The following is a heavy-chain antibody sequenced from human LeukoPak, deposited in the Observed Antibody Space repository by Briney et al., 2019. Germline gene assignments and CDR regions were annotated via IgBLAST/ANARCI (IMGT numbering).Heavy chain of an antibody. CDR3: ARVSYYDSSGYFHFDY. V-gene: IGHV1-2*06. D-gene: IGHD3-22*01. Sequence: ASVKVSCKASGYTCTGYYMHWVRQAPGQGLEWMGRINPNSGGTNYAQKFQGRVTLTRDTSISTAYMELSRLRSDDTAVYYCARVSYYDSSGYFHFDYWGQGTLVTVSS. J-gene: IGHJ4*02. CDR1: GYTCTGYY. CDR2: INPNSGGT.